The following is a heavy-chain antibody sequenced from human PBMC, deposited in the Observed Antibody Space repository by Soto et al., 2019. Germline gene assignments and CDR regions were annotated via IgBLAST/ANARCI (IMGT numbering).Heavy chain of an antibody. CDR3: ARQPTTADTDLWFDP. CDR2: IFSSGST. D-gene: IGHD2-15*01. CDR1: GGSISTSRSY. V-gene: IGHV4-39*01. Sequence: QLQLLESGPGLVKASETLSLTCSVSGGSISTSRSYWAWIRQPPGKGLEWLANIFSSGSTFYNPSLASRVSVSVDTSKNEFSLKLRSVTAADTAVYYCARQPTTADTDLWFDPWGQGTLGTVSS. J-gene: IGHJ5*02.